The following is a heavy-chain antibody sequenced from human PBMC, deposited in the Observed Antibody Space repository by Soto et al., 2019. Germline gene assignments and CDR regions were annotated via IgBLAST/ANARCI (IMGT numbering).Heavy chain of an antibody. CDR3: AKDYSSTSYGINY. V-gene: IGHV3-23*01. D-gene: IGHD5-18*01. J-gene: IGHJ4*02. CDR2: ISGSGGST. CDR1: GFTFSSYA. Sequence: EVQLLESGGGLVQPGGSLRLSCTASGFTFSSYAMSWVRQAPGKGLEWVSAISGSGGSTYYADSVKGRFTISRDNSKNTLYLQMNSLRAEDTAVYYCAKDYSSTSYGINYWGQGTLVSVSS.